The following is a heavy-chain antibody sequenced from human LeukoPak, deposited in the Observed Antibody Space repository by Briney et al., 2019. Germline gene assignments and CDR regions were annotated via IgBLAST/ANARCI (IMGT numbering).Heavy chain of an antibody. CDR3: AAEGYYYGSGSTFGDY. D-gene: IGHD3-10*01. V-gene: IGHV1-58*01. CDR2: IVVGSGNT. J-gene: IGHJ4*02. CDR1: GFTFTSSA. Sequence: GTSVKVSCKASGFTFTSSAVQWVRQARGQRLEWIGWIVVGSGNTNYAQKFQERVTITRDMSTSTAYMELSSLRSEDTAVYYCAAEGYYYGSGSTFGDYWGQGTLVTVSS.